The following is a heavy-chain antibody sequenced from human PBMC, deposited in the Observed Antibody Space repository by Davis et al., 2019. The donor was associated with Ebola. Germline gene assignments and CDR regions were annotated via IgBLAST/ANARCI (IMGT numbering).Heavy chain of an antibody. Sequence: PGGSLRPPCAPSGSSVRNYGTHWVRQAPGKGLEWVAPIWADQRRKDYVDSVKGRFTNSKDTSKNTLYLQMNNLRVEDTAVYYWASDADTSASYWYYDLWGRGTLVTVSS. V-gene: IGHV3-33*01. CDR2: IWADQRRK. CDR1: GSSVRNYG. D-gene: IGHD3-16*01. CDR3: ASDADTSASYWYYDL. J-gene: IGHJ2*01.